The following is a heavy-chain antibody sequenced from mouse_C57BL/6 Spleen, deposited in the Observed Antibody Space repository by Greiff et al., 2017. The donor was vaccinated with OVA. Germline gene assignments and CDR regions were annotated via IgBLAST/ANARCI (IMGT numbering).Heavy chain of an antibody. V-gene: IGHV5-6*01. CDR3: ARQDSAMDY. J-gene: IGHJ4*01. CDR1: GFTFSSYG. CDR2: ISSGGSYT. Sequence: EVKLMESGGDLVKPGGSLKLSCAASGFTFSSYGMSWVRQTPDKRLEWVATISSGGSYTYYPDSVKGRFTISRDNAKNTLYLQMSSLKSEDTAMYYCARQDSAMDYWGQGTSVTVSS.